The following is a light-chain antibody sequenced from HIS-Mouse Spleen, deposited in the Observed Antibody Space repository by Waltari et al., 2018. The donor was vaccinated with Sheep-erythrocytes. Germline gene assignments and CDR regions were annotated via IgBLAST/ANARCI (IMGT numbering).Light chain of an antibody. CDR2: EGS. V-gene: IGLV2-23*03. J-gene: IGLJ2*01. Sequence: QSALTQPASVSGSPGQSITISCPGTSSDVGSYNLVSGYQQHPGKAPKLMIYEGSKRPSGVSNRFSGSKSGNTASLTISGLQAEDEADYYCCSYAGSSTFHVVFGGGTKLTVL. CDR3: CSYAGSSTFHVV. CDR1: SSDVGSYNL.